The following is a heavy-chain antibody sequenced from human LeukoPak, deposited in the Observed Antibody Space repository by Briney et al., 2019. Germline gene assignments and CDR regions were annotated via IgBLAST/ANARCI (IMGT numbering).Heavy chain of an antibody. CDR1: GGSIIDYY. Sequence: SETLSLTCTVSGGSIIDYYWSWVRQPPGKGLEHIGHIYYTGRTTYNPSLKSRVTMSVDTSNNQFSLKLSSVTAADTAVYFCARFSVLGDGAVYYLNYWGQGTLVTVSS. J-gene: IGHJ4*02. V-gene: IGHV4-59*01. D-gene: IGHD3-9*01. CDR3: ARFSVLGDGAVYYLNY. CDR2: IYYTGRT.